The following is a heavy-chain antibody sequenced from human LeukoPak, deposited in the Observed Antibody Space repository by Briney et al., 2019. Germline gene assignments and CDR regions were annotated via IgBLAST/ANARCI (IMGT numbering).Heavy chain of an antibody. V-gene: IGHV3-23*01. Sequence: PGGSLRLSCAASGFTFSSYAVSWVRQAPGKGLEWVSGISASGGNTYYADSVKGRFTISRDNSKNTLYLQMNSLRAEDTAVYYCAKGSSGWYGELCDYWGQGTLVTVSS. CDR2: ISASGGNT. D-gene: IGHD6-19*01. J-gene: IGHJ4*02. CDR3: AKGSSGWYGELCDY. CDR1: GFTFSSYA.